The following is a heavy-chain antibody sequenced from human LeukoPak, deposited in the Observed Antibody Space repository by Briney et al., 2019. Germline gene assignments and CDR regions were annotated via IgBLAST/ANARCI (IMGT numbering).Heavy chain of an antibody. J-gene: IGHJ5*02. CDR1: GFTFSSYG. CDR2: ISKDAKSN. V-gene: IGHV3-30*03. CDR3: ARGVKVYGAFDP. D-gene: IGHD3-10*01. Sequence: GGSLRLSCATSGFTFSSYGMHWVRQVPGKGLEWVAVISKDAKSNYHVDSVKGRFTISRDNSKNTLYLQMNSLRVEDTAVYYCARGVKVYGAFDPWGQGTLVTVSS.